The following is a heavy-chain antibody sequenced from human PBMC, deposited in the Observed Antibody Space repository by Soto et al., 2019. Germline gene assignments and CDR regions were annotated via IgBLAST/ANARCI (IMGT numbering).Heavy chain of an antibody. D-gene: IGHD5-18*01. CDR2: IKSKTDGGTT. Sequence: EVQLVESGGGLVKPGGSLRLSCAASGFTFSDAWMSWVRQAPGKGLEWVGRIKSKTDGGTTDYAAPVKGRFTISRADSKDTLYLQMNSLKTADTAVYYSTTDRGRRAGYAQDYWGQGTLVTVSS. CDR1: GFTFSDAW. J-gene: IGHJ4*02. V-gene: IGHV3-15*01. CDR3: TTDRGRRAGYAQDY.